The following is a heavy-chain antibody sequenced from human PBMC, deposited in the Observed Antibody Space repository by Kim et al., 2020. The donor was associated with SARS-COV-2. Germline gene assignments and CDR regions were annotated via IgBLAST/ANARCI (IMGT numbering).Heavy chain of an antibody. J-gene: IGHJ4*02. Sequence: SETLSLTCAVYGGSFSGYYWSWIRQPPGKGLEWIGEINHSGSTNYNPSLKSRVTISVDTSKNQFSLKLSSVTAADTAVYYCARGADYYDSSIFDYWGQG. CDR1: GGSFSGYY. CDR2: INHSGST. CDR3: ARGADYYDSSIFDY. D-gene: IGHD3-22*01. V-gene: IGHV4-34*01.